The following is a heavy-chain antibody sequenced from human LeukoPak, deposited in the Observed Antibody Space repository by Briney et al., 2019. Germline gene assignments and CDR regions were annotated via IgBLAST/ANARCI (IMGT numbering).Heavy chain of an antibody. CDR2: INPKSGGA. CDR3: ARDRYGDGFAFFDY. CDR1: GCTFSDYF. J-gene: IGHJ4*02. V-gene: IGHV1-2*02. Sequence: GVSVQLSCKASGCTFSDYFMHWVRQAPGQGLEWVGWINPKSGGANSAQKFQGRVTMNRDTSISTGYMELSSLRSDDTAIYYCARDRYGDGFAFFDYWGQGTLVTVSS. D-gene: IGHD5-24*01.